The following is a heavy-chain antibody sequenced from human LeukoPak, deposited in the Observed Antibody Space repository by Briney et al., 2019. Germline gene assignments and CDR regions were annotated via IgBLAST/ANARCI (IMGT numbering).Heavy chain of an antibody. CDR3: ARHLSGVTGYTYGRGIDY. CDR1: GFTFSDYY. V-gene: IGHV3-11*04. J-gene: IGHJ4*02. CDR2: ISSSGSTI. Sequence: GGSLRLSYAASGFTFSDYYMSWIRQAPGKGLEWVSYISSSGSTIYYADSVKGRFTISRDNAKNSLYLQMNSLRAEDTAVYYCARHLSGVTGYTYGRGIDYWGQGTLVTVSS. D-gene: IGHD5-18*01.